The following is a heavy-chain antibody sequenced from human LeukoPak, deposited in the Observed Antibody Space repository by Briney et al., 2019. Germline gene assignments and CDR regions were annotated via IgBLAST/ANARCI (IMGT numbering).Heavy chain of an antibody. CDR3: ARQRKYQLSPFDY. V-gene: IGHV4-59*08. D-gene: IGHD2-2*01. Sequence: NPSETLSLTCTVSGGSISSYYWSWIRQPPGKGLEWIGYIYYSGSTNYNPSLKSRVTISVDTSKNQFSLKLSSVTAADTAVYYCARQRKYQLSPFDYWGQGTLVTVSS. J-gene: IGHJ4*02. CDR1: GGSISSYY. CDR2: IYYSGST.